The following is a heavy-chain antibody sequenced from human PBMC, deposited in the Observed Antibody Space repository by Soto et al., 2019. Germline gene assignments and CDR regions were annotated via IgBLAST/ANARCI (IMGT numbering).Heavy chain of an antibody. CDR3: ARQIYDADTGPNCQYYFDS. J-gene: IGHJ4*02. CDR1: GYSFAGYW. CDR2: IDLSDSQT. Sequence: PGESLKISCKGSGYSFAGYWITWVRQKPGKGLEWMGRIDLSDSQTYYSPSFRGHVTISATKSITSVFLQWSSLSASDTAMYYCARQIYDADTGPNCQYYFDSRGKGTPVTVSS. D-gene: IGHD5-18*01. V-gene: IGHV5-10-1*01.